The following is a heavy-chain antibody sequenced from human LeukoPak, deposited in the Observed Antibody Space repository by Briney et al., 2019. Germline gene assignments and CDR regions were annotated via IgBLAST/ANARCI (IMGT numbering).Heavy chain of an antibody. J-gene: IGHJ6*03. V-gene: IGHV5-51*01. D-gene: IGHD6-13*01. CDR1: GYSFTGYW. CDR3: ARLYSSSWYPVGYYYYYYMDV. CDR2: IYPGDSGT. Sequence: GESLKISCKGSGYSFTGYWIGWVRQMPGKGLEWMGIIYPGDSGTRYSPSFQGQVTISADKSISTAYLQWSSLKASDTAMYYCARLYSSSWYPVGYYYYYYMDVWGKGTTVTVSS.